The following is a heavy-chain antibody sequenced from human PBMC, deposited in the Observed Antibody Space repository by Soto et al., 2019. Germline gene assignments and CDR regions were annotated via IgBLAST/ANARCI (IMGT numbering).Heavy chain of an antibody. J-gene: IGHJ4*02. CDR1: GGAFSDYH. V-gene: IGHV4-34*02. CDR3: ARGRGPTRRSQPYFDH. D-gene: IGHD2-2*01. Sequence: QVQFQQWSARLFRPSETVSLTCAVNGGAFSDYHWTWIRQAPGNGLEWIGEVNHFGTTKYNPSLQSRVTISVDTSKNLFSLNLTSVTAADTALYYCARGRGPTRRSQPYFDHWGQGALISVSS. CDR2: VNHFGTT.